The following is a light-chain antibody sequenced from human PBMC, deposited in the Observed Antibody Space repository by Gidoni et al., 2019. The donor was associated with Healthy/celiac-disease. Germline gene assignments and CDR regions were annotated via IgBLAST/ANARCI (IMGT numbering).Light chain of an antibody. V-gene: IGKV2-28*01. CDR3: MQALQTPFT. J-gene: IGKJ3*01. CDR1: QSLLHSNGYNY. Sequence: DIVMTQSPLSLPVTPGEPASISCRSSQSLLHSNGYNYLDWYLQKPWPSPQLLIYLGSNRASGVPDRFRGSGSGTDFTLKISRVEAEDVGVYYCMQALQTPFTFGPGTKVDIK. CDR2: LGS.